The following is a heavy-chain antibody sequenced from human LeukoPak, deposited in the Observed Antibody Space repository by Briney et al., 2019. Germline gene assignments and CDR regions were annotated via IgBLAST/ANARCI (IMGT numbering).Heavy chain of an antibody. CDR3: ARDLDGYNTQVDY. CDR1: GFTFSSYA. V-gene: IGHV3-30-3*01. Sequence: GRSLRLSCAASGFTFSSYAMHWVRQAPGKGLEWMAVISYDGSNKYYADSVKGRFTISRDNSKNTLYLQMNSLRAEDTAVYYCARDLDGYNTQVDYWGQGTLVTVSS. J-gene: IGHJ4*02. D-gene: IGHD5-24*01. CDR2: ISYDGSNK.